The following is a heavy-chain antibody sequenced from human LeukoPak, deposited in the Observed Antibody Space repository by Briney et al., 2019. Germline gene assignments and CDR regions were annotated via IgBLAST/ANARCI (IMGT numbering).Heavy chain of an antibody. CDR1: GGSISSSSYY. V-gene: IGHV4-39*07. CDR2: IYYSGST. Sequence: PSETLSLTCTVSGGSISSSSYYWGWIRQPPGKGLEWIGSIYYSGSTYYNPSLKSRVTISVDTSKNQFSLKLSSVTAADTAVYYCARASAYYDILTGHTPFDYWGQGTLVTVSS. CDR3: ARASAYYDILTGHTPFDY. D-gene: IGHD3-9*01. J-gene: IGHJ4*02.